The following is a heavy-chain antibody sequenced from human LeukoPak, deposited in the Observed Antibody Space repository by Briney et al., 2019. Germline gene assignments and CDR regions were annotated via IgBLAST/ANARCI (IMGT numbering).Heavy chain of an antibody. D-gene: IGHD1-7*01. Sequence: SETLSLTCTVSGGSISSYYWNWIRIRQPPGKGLEWIGYIYDSGSTNYNPSLKSRVTISVDTSKNQFSLKLSSVTAADTAVYYCARAGGNWNYVYWGQGTLVTVSS. CDR1: GGSISSYY. CDR3: ARAGGNWNYVY. J-gene: IGHJ4*02. CDR2: IYDSGST. V-gene: IGHV4-59*12.